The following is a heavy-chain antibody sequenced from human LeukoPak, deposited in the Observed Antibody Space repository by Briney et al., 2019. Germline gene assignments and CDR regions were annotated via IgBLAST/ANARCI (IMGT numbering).Heavy chain of an antibody. D-gene: IGHD5-24*01. CDR1: GFTFNDYA. J-gene: IGHJ5*01. V-gene: IGHV3-9*01. Sequence: PGRSLRLSCAASGFTFNDYAMHWVRQAPGKGLEWVSGISWNTDYINYADSVKGRFTISRDNAKNSLYLQMNSLRAEDTALYYCAKSLHRRDAYNRFDSWGQGTLVTVSS. CDR2: ISWNTDYI. CDR3: AKSLHRRDAYNRFDS.